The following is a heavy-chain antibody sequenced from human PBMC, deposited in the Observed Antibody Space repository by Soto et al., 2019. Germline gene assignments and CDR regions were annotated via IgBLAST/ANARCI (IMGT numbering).Heavy chain of an antibody. CDR3: ANLFDDY. D-gene: IGHD3-9*01. Sequence: HPGGSLRLSCAVSGFTASSTYMSWVRQAPGKGLEWVPVIYSGGSTSYADSVRGRFTISRDKSKNTLYLQMNSLRPEDTAVYYCANLFDDYWGQGTLVTVSS. J-gene: IGHJ4*02. CDR1: GFTASSTY. CDR2: IYSGGST. V-gene: IGHV3-53*01.